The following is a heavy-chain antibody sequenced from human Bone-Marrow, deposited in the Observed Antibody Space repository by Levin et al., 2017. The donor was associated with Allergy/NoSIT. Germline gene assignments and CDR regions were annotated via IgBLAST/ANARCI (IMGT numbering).Heavy chain of an antibody. CDR2: ITPVLGTV. V-gene: IGHV1-69*13. CDR3: ARGVGSTIDDAFDI. D-gene: IGHD1-26*01. CDR1: GGTFSSHA. J-gene: IGHJ3*02. Sequence: SVKVSCKASGGTFSSHAISWVRQAPGQGLEWMGGITPVLGTVNYAQKSQGRVTITADDSTTTVYMELSSLRSVDTAVYYCARGVGSTIDDAFDIWGQGTMVTVSS.